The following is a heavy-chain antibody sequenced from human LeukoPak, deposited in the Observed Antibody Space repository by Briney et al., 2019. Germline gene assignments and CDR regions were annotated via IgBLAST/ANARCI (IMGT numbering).Heavy chain of an antibody. V-gene: IGHV4-34*01. CDR1: GGSFSGYY. CDR3: ARGRGWLPAPYYFDY. CDR2: INHSGST. J-gene: IGHJ4*02. Sequence: PSETLSLTCAVYGGSFSGYYWSWIRQPPGKGLEWIGEINHSGSTNYNPSLKSRVTISVDTSKNQFSLKPSSVTAADTAVYYCARGRGWLPAPYYFDYWGQGTLVTVSS. D-gene: IGHD2-2*01.